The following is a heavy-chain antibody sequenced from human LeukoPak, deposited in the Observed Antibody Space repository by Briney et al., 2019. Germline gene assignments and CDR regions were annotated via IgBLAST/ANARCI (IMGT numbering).Heavy chain of an antibody. CDR3: ATDDRPPMVVIPY. CDR2: MNPNSGNT. J-gene: IGHJ4*02. CDR1: GGTFSSYA. Sequence: GASVKVSCKASGGTFSSYAISWVRQATGQGLEWMGWMNPNSGNTGYAQKFQGRVTITRNTSISTAYMELSSLRSEDTAVYYCATDDRPPMVVIPYWGQGTLVTVSS. D-gene: IGHD3-22*01. V-gene: IGHV1-8*03.